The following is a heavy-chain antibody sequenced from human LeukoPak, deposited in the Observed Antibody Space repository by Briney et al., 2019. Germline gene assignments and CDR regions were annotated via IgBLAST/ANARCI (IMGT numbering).Heavy chain of an antibody. V-gene: IGHV3-23*01. D-gene: IGHD6-13*01. CDR1: GFTFSSYA. Sequence: GGSLRLSCAASGFTFSSYAMSWVRQAPGKGLEWVSAISGSGGRTYYADSVKGRFTISRDDSKNTLYLQMNSLRAEDTAVYYCANGLDSSPDYYYSGGMDVWGQGTTVTVSS. CDR3: ANGLDSSPDYYYSGGMDV. CDR2: ISGSGGRT. J-gene: IGHJ6*02.